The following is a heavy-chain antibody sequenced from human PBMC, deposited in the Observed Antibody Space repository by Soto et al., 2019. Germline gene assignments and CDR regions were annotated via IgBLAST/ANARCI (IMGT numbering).Heavy chain of an antibody. Sequence: WGSLLLSCAASGFTFSSYAMSWVRQAPGKGLDLVSAISGSGGSTYYADSVKGRFTISIDNSKNTLYLQMNSLRAEDTAVYYCAKDPVIGQQLVGHNYYGMDVWGQGTPVTVSS. CDR1: GFTFSSYA. CDR2: ISGSGGST. CDR3: AKDPVIGQQLVGHNYYGMDV. J-gene: IGHJ6*02. V-gene: IGHV3-23*01. D-gene: IGHD6-13*01.